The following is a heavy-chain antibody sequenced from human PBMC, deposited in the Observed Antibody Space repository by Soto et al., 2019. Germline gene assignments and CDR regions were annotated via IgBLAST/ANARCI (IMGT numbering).Heavy chain of an antibody. CDR2: LGGSNSDT. CDR1: GFTFSDYA. J-gene: IGHJ1*01. Sequence: GASVKVSCAASGFTFSDYAMSWVRQAPGKGLEWVSGLGGSNSDTHYAASVEGRFTVSRDNSKSTLFLQMNSLRVEDTAVYYCAKDKVDHNSVWDPFEIWGQGTLVTVSS. V-gene: IGHV3-23*01. D-gene: IGHD1-26*01. CDR3: AKDKVDHNSVWDPFEI.